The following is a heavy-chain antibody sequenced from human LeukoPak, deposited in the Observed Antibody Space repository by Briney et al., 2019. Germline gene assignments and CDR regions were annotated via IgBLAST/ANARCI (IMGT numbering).Heavy chain of an antibody. J-gene: IGHJ3*02. CDR2: INPDGGNT. D-gene: IGHD5-24*01. V-gene: IGHV1-46*01. CDR1: GYTFTNSY. CDR3: ARIRDGYNDAYDI. Sequence: ASVKVSCKASGYTFTNSYIHWVRQAPGQVLEWMGLINPDGGNTNYAQNFQGRVTLTRDTSTSKVYMELSSLRSEDTAIYYCARIRDGYNDAYDIWGQGTVVTVPS.